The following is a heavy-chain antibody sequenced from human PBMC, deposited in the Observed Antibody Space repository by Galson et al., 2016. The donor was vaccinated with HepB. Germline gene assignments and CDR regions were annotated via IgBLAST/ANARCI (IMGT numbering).Heavy chain of an antibody. CDR1: GFTFGYNT. Sequence: SLRLSCAASGFTFGYNTVSWVRQAPGKGLEWVGLIRSNSYGGITKYAASVEGRFTISSDDSENIAYLQMTSLKTEDTAVYYCSAYGSGSLFDDAFDIWGQGTTVAVSS. CDR2: IRSNSYGGIT. J-gene: IGHJ3*02. CDR3: SAYGSGSLFDDAFDI. D-gene: IGHD3-10*01. V-gene: IGHV3-49*04.